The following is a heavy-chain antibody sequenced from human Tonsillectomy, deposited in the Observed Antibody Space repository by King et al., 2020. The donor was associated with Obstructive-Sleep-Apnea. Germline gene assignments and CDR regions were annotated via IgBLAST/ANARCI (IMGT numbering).Heavy chain of an antibody. CDR1: GFTLTSSA. CDR2: IVVGSGKT. J-gene: IGHJ6*02. D-gene: IGHD3-10*01. V-gene: IGHV1-58*02. Sequence: QLVESGPEVKKPGTSVKVSCKASGFTLTSSAMQWVRQARGQHLEWIGWIVVGSGKTNYAQKFQERVTITRDMSTSTAHMELSSLRSEDTAVYYCAADTRSYYGSGGSNPDFYYGMDVWGQGTTVTVSS. CDR3: AADTRSYYGSGGSNPDFYYGMDV.